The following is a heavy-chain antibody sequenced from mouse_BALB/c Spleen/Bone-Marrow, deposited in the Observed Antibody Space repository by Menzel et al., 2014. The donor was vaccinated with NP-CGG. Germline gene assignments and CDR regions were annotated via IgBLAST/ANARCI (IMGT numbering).Heavy chain of an antibody. D-gene: IGHD1-2*01. V-gene: IGHV1-9*01. CDR2: ILPGSGST. J-gene: IGHJ3*01. CDR3: ARRGHGFAWFAY. Sequence: QVQLKQSGTELMKPGASVKISCKATGYTFSSYWIEWVNQRPGHGLEWIGEILPGSGSTNYNEKFKGKATFTADTSSNTAYMQLSSLTSEDSAVYNCARRGHGFAWFAYWGQGTLVTVSA. CDR1: GYTFSSYW.